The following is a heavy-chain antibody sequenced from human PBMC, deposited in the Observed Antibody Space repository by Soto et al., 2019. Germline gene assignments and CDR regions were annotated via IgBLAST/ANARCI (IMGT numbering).Heavy chain of an antibody. CDR1: GFTFSDYY. V-gene: IGHV3-11*06. CDR3: ARDDLYSSSSSGAHRDYYYYYGMDV. CDR2: ISSSSSYT. Sequence: LRLSCAASGFTFSDYYMSWIRQAPGKGLEWVSYISSSSSYTNYADSVKGRFTISRDNAKNSLYLQMNSLRAEDTAVYYCARDDLYSSSSSGAHRDYYYYYGMDVWGQGTTVTVSS. D-gene: IGHD6-6*01. J-gene: IGHJ6*02.